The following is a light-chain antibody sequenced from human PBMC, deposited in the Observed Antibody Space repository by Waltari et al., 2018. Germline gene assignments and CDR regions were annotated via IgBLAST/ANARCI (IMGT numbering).Light chain of an antibody. CDR2: DVS. J-gene: IGLJ3*02. V-gene: IGLV2-14*01. CDR1: SSDVGIYNY. Sequence: QSALTQPASVSGSPGQSITISCYGTSSDVGIYNYVSWYQQHPGKAPKLMIYDVSQRPSRVSDRFSGSKSGNTASLTISGLQAEDEADYYCNSYTGSSSWVFGGGTKVTVL. CDR3: NSYTGSSSWV.